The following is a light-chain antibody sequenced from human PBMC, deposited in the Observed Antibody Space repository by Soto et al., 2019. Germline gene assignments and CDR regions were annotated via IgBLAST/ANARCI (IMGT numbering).Light chain of an antibody. CDR3: QKYNSAPLT. J-gene: IGKJ4*01. CDR1: QGIAPY. V-gene: IGKV1-27*01. CDR2: DTS. Sequence: DVQMTQSPSSLSAFVGDRVTITCRASQGIAPYFAWFQQKPGKVPKLLIYDTSTLQSGVPSRFSGSGSGTDFTLTISSLQPEDVGTYYCQKYNSAPLTFGGGTKVEIK.